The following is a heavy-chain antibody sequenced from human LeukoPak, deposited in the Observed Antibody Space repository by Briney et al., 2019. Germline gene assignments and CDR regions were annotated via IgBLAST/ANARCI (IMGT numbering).Heavy chain of an antibody. D-gene: IGHD3-3*01. J-gene: IGHJ4*02. CDR3: AKQRFLEWLLDY. CDR2: ISGSGGST. CDR1: GFTVSSNY. V-gene: IGHV3-23*01. Sequence: GGSLRLSCAASGFTVSSNYMSWVRQAPGKGLEWVSAISGSGGSTYYADSVKGRFTISRDNSKNTLYLQMNSLRAEDTAVYYCAKQRFLEWLLDYWGQGTLVTVSS.